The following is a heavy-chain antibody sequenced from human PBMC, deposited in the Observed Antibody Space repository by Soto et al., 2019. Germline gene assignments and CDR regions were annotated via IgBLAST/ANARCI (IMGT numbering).Heavy chain of an antibody. Sequence: QVQLQESGPGLVKPSQTLSLTCTVSGGSINSDDSYWSWLRQPPGRGLEWIGYIYDSETTYYTPSLKSRVTISVATSKNQFSLKLNSVTAADTAVYYCARDRQSEIVAMLASNGMEVWGQGTTVIVSS. V-gene: IGHV4-30-4*01. CDR1: GGSINSDDSY. CDR3: ARDRQSEIVAMLASNGMEV. D-gene: IGHD5-12*01. J-gene: IGHJ6*02. CDR2: IYDSETT.